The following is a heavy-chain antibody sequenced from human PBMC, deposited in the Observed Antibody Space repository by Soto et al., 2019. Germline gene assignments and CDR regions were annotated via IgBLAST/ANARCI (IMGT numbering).Heavy chain of an antibody. V-gene: IGHV2-5*02. CDR3: AQRLQRYSSYFAFSS. Sequence: SGPTLVNPTQTLTLTCTFSGFSLSTSGVGVGWIRQPPGKALEWLALIYWDDDKRYSPSLKSRLTITKDTSKHQVVLTMTNLDTVDTATYYCAQRLQRYSSYFAFSSWGQGTLVTVSS. CDR2: IYWDDDK. J-gene: IGHJ5*02. CDR1: GFSLSTSGVG. D-gene: IGHD6-19*01.